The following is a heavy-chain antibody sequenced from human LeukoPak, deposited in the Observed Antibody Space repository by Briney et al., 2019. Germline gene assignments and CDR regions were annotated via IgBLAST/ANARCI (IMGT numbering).Heavy chain of an antibody. V-gene: IGHV1-69*05. J-gene: IGHJ6*03. CDR3: ARDSHARTYDYYYMDV. CDR1: GGTFSSYA. D-gene: IGHD3/OR15-3a*01. CDR2: IIPIFGTA. Sequence: SVKVSCKASGGTFSSYAISWVRQAPGQGLEWMGRIIPIFGTANYAQEFQGRVTITTDESTSTAYMELSSLRPEDTAVYYCARDSHARTYDYYYMDVWGKGTTVTVSS.